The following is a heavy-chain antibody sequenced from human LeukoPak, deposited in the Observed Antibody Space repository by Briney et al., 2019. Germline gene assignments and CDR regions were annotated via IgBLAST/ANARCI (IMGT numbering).Heavy chain of an antibody. J-gene: IGHJ4*02. D-gene: IGHD5-18*01. Sequence: TGGSLRLSCAASGFTFSSYAMSWVRQAPGKGLEWVAVIWYDGSNKYYADSVKGRFTISKDNSKNTLYLQMNSLRAEDTAVYYCARDRGYGIDYWGQGTLVTVSS. CDR3: ARDRGYGIDY. CDR1: GFTFSSYA. CDR2: IWYDGSNK. V-gene: IGHV3-33*08.